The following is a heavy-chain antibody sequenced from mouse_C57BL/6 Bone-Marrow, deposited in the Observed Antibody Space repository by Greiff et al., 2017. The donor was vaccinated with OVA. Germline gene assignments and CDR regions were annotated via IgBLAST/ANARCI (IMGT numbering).Heavy chain of an antibody. CDR2: INPSSGYT. Sequence: VQLQESGAELARPGASVKMSCKASGYTFTSYTMHWVKQRPGQGLEWIGYINPSSGYTKYNQKFKDKATLTADKSSSTAYMQLSSLTSEDSAVYYCARVVGRSYWYFDVWGTGTTVTVSS. D-gene: IGHD1-1*02. CDR1: GYTFTSYT. V-gene: IGHV1-4*01. J-gene: IGHJ1*03. CDR3: ARVVGRSYWYFDV.